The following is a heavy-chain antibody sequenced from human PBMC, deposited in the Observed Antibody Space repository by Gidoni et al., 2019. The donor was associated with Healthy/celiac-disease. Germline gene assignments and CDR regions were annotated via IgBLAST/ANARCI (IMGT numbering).Heavy chain of an antibody. D-gene: IGHD3-22*01. CDR2: ISSSGSTI. CDR1: GFTFSSYE. Sequence: EVQLVESGGGLVQPGGSLRLSCAASGFTFSSYEMNWVRQAPGKGLEWVSYISSSGSTIYYADSVKGRFTISRDNAKNSLYLQMNSLRAEDTAVYYCARDYYDSSGGHYFDYWGQGTLVTVSS. J-gene: IGHJ4*02. CDR3: ARDYYDSSGGHYFDY. V-gene: IGHV3-48*03.